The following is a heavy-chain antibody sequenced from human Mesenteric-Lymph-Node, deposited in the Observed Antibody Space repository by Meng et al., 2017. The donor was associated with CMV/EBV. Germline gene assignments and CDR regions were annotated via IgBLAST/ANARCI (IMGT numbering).Heavy chain of an antibody. CDR1: GFTFSSYA. V-gene: IGHV3-21*01. CDR2: ITSSSTYI. D-gene: IGHD2-8*01. Sequence: LSCAASGFTFSSYAMSWVRQAPGKGLEWVSSITSSSTYIYYADSVKGRFTISRDNAKNSLYLQMSSLIAEDTAVYYCAREPTNGVDYWGQGTLVTVSS. CDR3: AREPTNGVDY. J-gene: IGHJ4*02.